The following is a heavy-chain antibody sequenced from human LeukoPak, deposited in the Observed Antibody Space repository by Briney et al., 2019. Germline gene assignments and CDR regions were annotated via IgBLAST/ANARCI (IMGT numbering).Heavy chain of an antibody. J-gene: IGHJ3*01. CDR1: GYSFSTYG. Sequence: ASVRVSCKTSGYSFSTYGISWVRQAPGQGLEWMGWISAYNGNTNYAQKFQGRVTMTTDTSTSTAHLEMRSLRPDDTAVYYCARETIEAFDVWGQGTMVTVSS. V-gene: IGHV1-18*01. CDR3: ARETIEAFDV. D-gene: IGHD4/OR15-4a*01. CDR2: ISAYNGNT.